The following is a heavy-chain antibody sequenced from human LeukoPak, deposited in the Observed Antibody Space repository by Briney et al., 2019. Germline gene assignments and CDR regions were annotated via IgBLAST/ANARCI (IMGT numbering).Heavy chain of an antibody. CDR1: GFTLSDYY. D-gene: IGHD2-2*01. Sequence: GGSLRLSCAGSGFTLSDYYMSWIRQAPGKGLEWVSYISSSDSTIYYTDSVKGRFTISRDNAKNSLYLQMNSLRADDTAVYYCARADCSSTSCYELDYWGQGTLVTVSS. CDR2: ISSSDSTI. J-gene: IGHJ4*02. V-gene: IGHV3-11*04. CDR3: ARADCSSTSCYELDY.